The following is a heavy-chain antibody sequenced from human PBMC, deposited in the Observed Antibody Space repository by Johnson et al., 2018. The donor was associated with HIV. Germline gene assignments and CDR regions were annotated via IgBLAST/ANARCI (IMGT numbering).Heavy chain of an antibody. J-gene: IGHJ3*02. CDR3: ASDLTLWKARGDAFDI. CDR2: ISYDGSNK. CDR1: GFTFSSYA. Sequence: QVQLVESGGGVVQPGRSLRLSCAASGFTFSSYAMHWVRQAPGKGLEWVAVISYDGSNKYYADSVKGRITISRDNSKNTLYLQMNSRRAKDTAVHYCASDLTLWKARGDAFDIWGQGTMVTVSS. V-gene: IGHV3-30-3*01. D-gene: IGHD3-10*01.